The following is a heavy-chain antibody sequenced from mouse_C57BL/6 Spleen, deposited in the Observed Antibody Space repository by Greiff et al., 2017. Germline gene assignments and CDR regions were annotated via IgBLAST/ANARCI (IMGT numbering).Heavy chain of an antibody. D-gene: IGHD1-1*01. CDR2: ISSGRSTI. Sequence: EVQGVESGGGLVKPGGSLKLSCAASGFTFSDYGMHWVRQAPEKGLEWVAYISSGRSTIYDADTVKGRFTISRDNAKNTLFLQMTSLRSEDTAMYYCARPCYGSRNYFDYWGQGTTLTVSS. CDR1: GFTFSDYG. J-gene: IGHJ2*01. V-gene: IGHV5-17*01. CDR3: ARPCYGSRNYFDY.